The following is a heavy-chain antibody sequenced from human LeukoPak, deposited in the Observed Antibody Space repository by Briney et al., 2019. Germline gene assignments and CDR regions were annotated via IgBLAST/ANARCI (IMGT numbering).Heavy chain of an antibody. J-gene: IGHJ4*02. CDR1: GFTFSSHA. CDR3: AKDWPVSGDHYSPFDY. Sequence: GALRLSCAASGFTFSSHALSWVRRAPGKGVEWVAAISRSGGNTYYGGSVKGRFTISRDSSKNTLHLQMDSLRAEDTAVYYCAKDWPVSGDHYSPFDYWGQGTLVTVSS. D-gene: IGHD4-11*01. CDR2: ISRSGGNT. V-gene: IGHV3-23*01.